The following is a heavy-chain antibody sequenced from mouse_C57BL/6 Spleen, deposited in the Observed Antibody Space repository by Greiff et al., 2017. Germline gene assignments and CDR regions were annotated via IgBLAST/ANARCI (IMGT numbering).Heavy chain of an antibody. CDR2: FHPYNDDT. Sequence: QVQLQQPGAELVKPGASVKMSCKASGYTFTTYPIEWMKQNHGKSLEWIGNFHPYNDDTKYNEKFKGKATLTVEKSSSTVYLELSRLTSDDSAVYYCARMSNYYFGTYYAMDYWGQGTSVTVSS. V-gene: IGHV1-47*01. D-gene: IGHD2-5*01. J-gene: IGHJ4*01. CDR1: GYTFTTYP. CDR3: ARMSNYYFGTYYAMDY.